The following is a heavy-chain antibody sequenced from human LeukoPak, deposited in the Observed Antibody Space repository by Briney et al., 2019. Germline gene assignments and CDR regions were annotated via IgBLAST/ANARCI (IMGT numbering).Heavy chain of an antibody. CDR2: IIPIFGTA. CDR3: ARALLRYCSXSCYWFDP. D-gene: IGHD2-2*01. Sequence: GSSVKVSCKASGGTFSSYVISWVRQAPGQGLEWMGGIIPIFGTANYAQKFQGRVTITADESTSTAYMELSSLRSEDTAVYYCARALLRYCSXSCYWFDPWGQGTLVTVSS. CDR1: GGTFSSYV. V-gene: IGHV1-69*01. J-gene: IGHJ5*02.